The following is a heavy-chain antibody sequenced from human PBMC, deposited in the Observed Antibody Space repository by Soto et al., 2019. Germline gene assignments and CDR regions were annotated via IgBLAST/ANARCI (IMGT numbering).Heavy chain of an antibody. CDR2: ISYDGSNK. Sequence: SLRLSCAASGFTFSSYGIHWVRQAPGKGLEWVAVISYDGSNKYYADSVKGRFTISRDNSKNTLYLQMNSLRAEDTAVYYCAKDAQNCSGGSCYSSWAFDIWGQGTMVTVSS. J-gene: IGHJ3*02. D-gene: IGHD2-15*01. V-gene: IGHV3-30*18. CDR1: GFTFSSYG. CDR3: AKDAQNCSGGSCYSSWAFDI.